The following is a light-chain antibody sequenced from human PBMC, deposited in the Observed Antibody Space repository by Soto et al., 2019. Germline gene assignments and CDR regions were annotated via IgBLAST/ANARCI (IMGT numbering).Light chain of an antibody. Sequence: DIQMTQSQSSLSASVGDRVTITSRASQGIRNYLAWYQQKPGKVPKILIDAASTYKSGVPSRFSGSESGTECTLTISSLQPEDVATYYCQKYNSAELTCGGGTKVEIK. CDR2: AAS. J-gene: IGKJ4*01. V-gene: IGKV1-27*01. CDR3: QKYNSAELT. CDR1: QGIRNY.